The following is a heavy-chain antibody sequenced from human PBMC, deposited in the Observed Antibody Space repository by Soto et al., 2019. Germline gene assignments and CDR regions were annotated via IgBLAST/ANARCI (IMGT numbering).Heavy chain of an antibody. V-gene: IGHV4-39*01. D-gene: IGHD6-19*01. J-gene: IGHJ4*02. CDR2: ILYSGST. Sequence: QLQLQESGPGLVKPSETLSLTCIVSGGSITRNNHYWGWIRPSPGKGLEWIWSILYSGSTNYNQSLKSRVTLSVETAKNQFSLKMSSVTAADTALYSCARLGSWGWYQGSCLDYWGQGTLVTVS. CDR1: GGSITRNNHY. CDR3: ARLGSWGWYQGSCLDY.